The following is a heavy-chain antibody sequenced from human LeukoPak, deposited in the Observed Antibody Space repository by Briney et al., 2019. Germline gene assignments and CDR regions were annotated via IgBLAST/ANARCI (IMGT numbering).Heavy chain of an antibody. D-gene: IGHD1-1*01. CDR3: ARGLLEPEYYYYYMDV. CDR2: INHSGST. V-gene: IGHV4-34*01. J-gene: IGHJ6*03. Sequence: SETLSLTCAVYGGSFSGYYWSWIHQPPGKGLEWIGEINHSGSTNYNPSLKSRVTISVDTSKNQFSLKLSSVTAADTAVYYCARGLLEPEYYYYYMDVWGKGTTVTVSS. CDR1: GGSFSGYY.